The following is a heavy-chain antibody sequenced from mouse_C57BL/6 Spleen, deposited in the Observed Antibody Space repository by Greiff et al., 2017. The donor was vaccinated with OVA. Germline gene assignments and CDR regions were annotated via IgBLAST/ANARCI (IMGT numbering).Heavy chain of an antibody. D-gene: IGHD3-2*02. CDR3: ARARDSSGSGFAY. CDR2: IDPSDSYT. CDR1: GYTFTSYW. V-gene: IGHV1-69*01. J-gene: IGHJ3*01. Sequence: QVQLQQSGAELVMPGASVKLSCKASGYTFTSYWMHWVKQRPGQGLEWIGEIDPSDSYTNYNQKFKGKSTLTVDKSSSTAYMQLSSLTSEDSAVYYCARARDSSGSGFAYWGQGTLVTVSA.